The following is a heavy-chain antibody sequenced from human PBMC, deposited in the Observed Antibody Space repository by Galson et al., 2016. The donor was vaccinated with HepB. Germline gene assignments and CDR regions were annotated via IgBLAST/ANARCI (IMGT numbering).Heavy chain of an antibody. CDR3: ASTGYYDSRGPIVYYYYGMDV. CDR2: IIPIFGTA. D-gene: IGHD3-22*01. Sequence: SGGTFSSYAISWVRQAPGQGLEWMGGIIPIFGTANYAQKFQGRVTITADGSTSTTYMELSSLRSEDTAVYYCASTGYYDSRGPIVYYYYGMDVWGQGTAVTVSS. V-gene: IGHV1-69*01. J-gene: IGHJ6*02. CDR1: GGTFSSYA.